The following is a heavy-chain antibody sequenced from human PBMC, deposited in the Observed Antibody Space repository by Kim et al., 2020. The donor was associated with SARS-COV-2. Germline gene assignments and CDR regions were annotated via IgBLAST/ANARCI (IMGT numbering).Heavy chain of an antibody. D-gene: IGHD3-10*01. CDR3: AKILDDYYGSGSFDY. J-gene: IGHJ4*02. Sequence: GGSLRLSCAASGFTFSSYAMSWVRQAPGKGLEWVSAISGSGGSTYYADSVKGRFTISRDNSKNTLYLQMNSLRAEDTAVYYCAKILDDYYGSGSFDYWGQGTLITVSS. CDR1: GFTFSSYA. CDR2: ISGSGGST. V-gene: IGHV3-23*01.